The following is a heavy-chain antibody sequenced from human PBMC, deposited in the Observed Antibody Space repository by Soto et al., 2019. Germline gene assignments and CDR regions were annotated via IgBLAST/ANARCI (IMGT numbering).Heavy chain of an antibody. CDR2: INAGNGNT. V-gene: IGHV1-3*01. J-gene: IGHJ4*02. CDR1: GYTFTSYA. D-gene: IGHD2-15*01. CDR3: ARDLLYCSGGSCYQFDY. Sequence: QVQLVQSGAEVKKPGASVKVSCKASGYTFTSYAMHWVRQAPGQRLEWMGWINAGNGNTKYSQKFQGRVTITRDTSASTAYMELSSLRSEDTAVYYCARDLLYCSGGSCYQFDYWGQGTLVTVSS.